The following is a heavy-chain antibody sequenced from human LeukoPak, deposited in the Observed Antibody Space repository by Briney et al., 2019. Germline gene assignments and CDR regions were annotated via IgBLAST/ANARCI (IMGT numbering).Heavy chain of an antibody. J-gene: IGHJ4*02. CDR3: ARDFLAAAGSYYFDY. CDR1: GFTFSDYY. D-gene: IGHD6-13*01. CDR2: VSSSGSTI. V-gene: IGHV3-11*04. Sequence: GGSLRLSCAASGFTFSDYYMSWIRQAPGKGLEWVSYVSSSGSTIYYADSVKGRFTISRDNAKNSLYLQMDSLRAEDTAVYYCARDFLAAAGSYYFDYWGQGTLVTVSS.